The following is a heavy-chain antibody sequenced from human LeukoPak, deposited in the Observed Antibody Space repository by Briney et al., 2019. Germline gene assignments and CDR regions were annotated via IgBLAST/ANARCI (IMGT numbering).Heavy chain of an antibody. CDR2: HCCRGDHT. CDR1: GFPFSSSA. CDR3: AKDGMYSSSSSYYFDY. D-gene: IGHD6-6*01. J-gene: IGHJ4*02. Sequence: GGSLRLFCTASGFPFSSSAMIWLPHAPEKGVVGVSTHCCRGDHTYYADSVKGRFTISRDNSKNTLFLEMNRLRAEDTAIYYCAKDGMYSSSSSYYFDYWGPGTLVTVSS. V-gene: IGHV3-23*01.